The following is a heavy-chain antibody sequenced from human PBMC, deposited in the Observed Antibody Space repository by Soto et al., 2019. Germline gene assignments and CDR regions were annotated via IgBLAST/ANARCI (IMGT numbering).Heavy chain of an antibody. CDR1: GFTFSNYG. D-gene: IGHD6-19*01. CDR3: ARDQRGAVAGPSDS. V-gene: IGHV3-33*01. J-gene: IGHJ4*02. CDR2: MWHDGSNT. Sequence: GGSLRLSCAASGFTFSNYGMHWVRQAPGKGLEWVAVMWHDGSNTYYGESVKGRFTISRDNSKNTLFLHMSSLRGEDTGVYYCARDQRGAVAGPSDSWGLGTLVTVSS.